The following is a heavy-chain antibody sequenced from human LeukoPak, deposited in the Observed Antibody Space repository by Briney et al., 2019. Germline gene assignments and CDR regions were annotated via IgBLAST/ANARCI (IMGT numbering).Heavy chain of an antibody. V-gene: IGHV7-4-1*02. CDR2: INTNTGNP. CDR1: GYTFTSYY. J-gene: IGHJ3*02. Sequence: ASVKVSCKASGYTFTSYYMHWVRQAPGQGLEWMGWINTNTGNPTYAQGFTGRFVFSLDTSVSTAYLQISSLKAEDTAVYYCARDRLLWFGELPFDAFDIWGQGTMVTVSS. CDR3: ARDRLLWFGELPFDAFDI. D-gene: IGHD3-10*01.